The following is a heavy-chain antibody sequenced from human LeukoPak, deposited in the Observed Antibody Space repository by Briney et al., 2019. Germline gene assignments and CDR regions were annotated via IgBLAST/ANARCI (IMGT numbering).Heavy chain of an antibody. D-gene: IGHD5-18*01. CDR3: ASFLRGDNYAKGD. V-gene: IGHV4-34*01. CDR1: GFTFSDYY. Sequence: GSLRLSCAASGFTFSDYYMSWIRQPPGKGLEWIGEINQSGSTNSNPSLKSRVTISADTSKSQFSLKLSSVTAADTAVYYCASFLRGDNYAKGDWGQGTLVTVSS. J-gene: IGHJ4*02. CDR2: INQSGST.